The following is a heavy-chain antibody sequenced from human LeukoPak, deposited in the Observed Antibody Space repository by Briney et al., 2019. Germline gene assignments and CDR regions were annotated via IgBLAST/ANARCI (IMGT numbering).Heavy chain of an antibody. V-gene: IGHV3-23*01. J-gene: IGHJ4*02. CDR2: ISDSGGST. D-gene: IGHD2-2*01. Sequence: GGSLRLSCAASRFTFSSYAMSWVRQAPGKGLEWVSDISDSGGSTYYADSVKGRFTISRDNSKNTLYLQMNSLRAEDTAVYYCAKGSSSSPTYYFDYWGQGTLVTVSS. CDR1: RFTFSSYA. CDR3: AKGSSSSPTYYFDY.